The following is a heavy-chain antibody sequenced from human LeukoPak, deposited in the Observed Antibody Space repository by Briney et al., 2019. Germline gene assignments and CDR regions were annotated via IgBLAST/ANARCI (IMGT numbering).Heavy chain of an antibody. J-gene: IGHJ3*02. D-gene: IGHD3-22*01. Sequence: PSETLSLTCTVSGGSISSYHWSWIRQPPGKGLEWIGYIYYSGSTNYNPSLKSRVTISVDTSKNQFSLKLSSVTAADTAVYYCARDSSDSSGYHAFDIWGQGTMVTVSS. V-gene: IGHV4-59*01. CDR2: IYYSGST. CDR3: ARDSSDSSGYHAFDI. CDR1: GGSISSYH.